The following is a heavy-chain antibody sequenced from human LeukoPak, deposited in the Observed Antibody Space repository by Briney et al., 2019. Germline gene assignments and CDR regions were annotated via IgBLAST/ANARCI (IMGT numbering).Heavy chain of an antibody. CDR1: GYTFTSYA. D-gene: IGHD4-17*01. CDR3: ARDHGYGDYDGREAFDP. J-gene: IGHJ5*02. Sequence: ASVKVSCKASGYTFTSYAMNWVRQAPGQGLEWMGWINTNTGNPTYAQGFTGRFVFSLDTSVSTAYLQISSLKAEDTAVYYCARDHGYGDYDGREAFDPWGQGTLVTVSS. CDR2: INTNTGNP. V-gene: IGHV7-4-1*02.